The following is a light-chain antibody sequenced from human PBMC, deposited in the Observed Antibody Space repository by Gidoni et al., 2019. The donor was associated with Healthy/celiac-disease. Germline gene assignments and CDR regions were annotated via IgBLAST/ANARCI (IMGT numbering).Light chain of an antibody. J-gene: IGLJ2*01. CDR3: QVWDSSSDSEV. CDR2: DDS. Sequence: SYVLTQPPSVSVAPGQTARITCGGKNIGSKSVHWYQQKPGQAPVLVVYDDSDRPSGIPERFSGSNSGNTATLTISRVEAGDEADYYCQVWDSSSDSEVFGGGTKLTVL. V-gene: IGLV3-21*02. CDR1: NIGSKS.